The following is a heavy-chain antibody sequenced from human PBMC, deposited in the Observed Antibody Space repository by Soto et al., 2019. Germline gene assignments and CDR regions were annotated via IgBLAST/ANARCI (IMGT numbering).Heavy chain of an antibody. J-gene: IGHJ4*02. CDR2: IYYSGCT. Sequence: QVQLQESGPGLVKPSQTLSLTCTVSGGSIRSGGYYWSWIRQHPGKGLEWIGYIYYSGCTYYNPSIESRVTISVDTSKNQFSLKRSAVTAADTAVYYCARAPYDARPLDYWGQGTLVTVSS. CDR1: GGSIRSGGYY. D-gene: IGHD5-12*01. V-gene: IGHV4-31*03. CDR3: ARAPYDARPLDY.